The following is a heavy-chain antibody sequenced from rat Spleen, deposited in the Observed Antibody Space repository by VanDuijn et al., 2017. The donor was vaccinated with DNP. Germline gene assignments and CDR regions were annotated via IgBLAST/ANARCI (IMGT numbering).Heavy chain of an antibody. J-gene: IGHJ2*01. CDR3: ARWKIGPHYFDY. CDR1: GDSITSGY. D-gene: IGHD1-5*01. Sequence: EVQLQESGPGLVKPSQSLSLTCSVTGDSITSGYRWNWIRKFPGNKMEYIGHISYSGRTTYNPSLKSRISITRDTSKNQFFLQLNSVSTEDTATYYCARWKIGPHYFDYWGQGGMVTVSS. CDR2: ISYSGRT. V-gene: IGHV3-1*01.